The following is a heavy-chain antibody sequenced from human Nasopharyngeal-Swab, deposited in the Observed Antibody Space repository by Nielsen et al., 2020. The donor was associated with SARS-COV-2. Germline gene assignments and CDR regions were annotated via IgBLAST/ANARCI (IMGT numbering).Heavy chain of an antibody. Sequence: GGSLRLSCATSGFSFSSYSMTWVRQAPGKGLEWVANIKQDGSELYYVDSVKGRFTISRDNAKNPLFLQMNSLRAEDTAVYYCARDRTDYDFWSHYYTYHLDFWGQGTLVTVSS. CDR1: GFSFSSYS. D-gene: IGHD3-3*01. V-gene: IGHV3-7*01. CDR2: IKQDGSEL. J-gene: IGHJ4*02. CDR3: ARDRTDYDFWSHYYTYHLDF.